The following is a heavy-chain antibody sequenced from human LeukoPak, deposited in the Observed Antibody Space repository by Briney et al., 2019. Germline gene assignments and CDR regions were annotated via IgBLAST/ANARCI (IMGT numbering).Heavy chain of an antibody. CDR3: AKGRREGGIFGVEYVYYSYMDV. J-gene: IGHJ6*03. CDR1: GFTFSSYE. Sequence: GGSLRLSCAASGFTFSSYEMNWVRQAPGKGLEWVAVISYDGSNKYYADSVKGRFTISRDNSKTTLYLEMNSLRTEDTAVYYCAKGRREGGIFGVEYVYYSYMDVWGKGTTVTVSS. CDR2: ISYDGSNK. D-gene: IGHD3-3*01. V-gene: IGHV3-30*18.